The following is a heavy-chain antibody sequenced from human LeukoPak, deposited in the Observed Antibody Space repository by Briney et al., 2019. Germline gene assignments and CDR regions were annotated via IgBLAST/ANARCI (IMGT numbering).Heavy chain of an antibody. CDR3: AKGPQYQQLWRGGADY. CDR2: IRYDGSNK. Sequence: PGGSLRLSCAASGFTFSSYGMHWVRQAPGKGLEWVAFIRYDGSNKYYADSVKGRFTISRDNSKNTLYLQMNSLRAEDTAVYYCAKGPQYQQLWRGGADYWGQGTLVTVSS. J-gene: IGHJ4*02. D-gene: IGHD2-2*01. V-gene: IGHV3-30*02. CDR1: GFTFSSYG.